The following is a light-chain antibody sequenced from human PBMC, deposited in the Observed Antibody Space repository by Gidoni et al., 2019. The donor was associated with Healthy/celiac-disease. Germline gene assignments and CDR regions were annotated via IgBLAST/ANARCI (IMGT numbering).Light chain of an antibody. J-gene: IGKJ5*01. CDR3: QQYNNWPPIT. V-gene: IGKV3-15*01. Sequence: EIVMTQSPATLSVSPGERATLSCRASQSVSSNLAWYQQQPGQAPRLLISCASTRATGSPARFSGSGSGTEFTLTISSLQSEDFAVYYCQQYNNWPPITFGQGTRLEIK. CDR2: CAS. CDR1: QSVSSN.